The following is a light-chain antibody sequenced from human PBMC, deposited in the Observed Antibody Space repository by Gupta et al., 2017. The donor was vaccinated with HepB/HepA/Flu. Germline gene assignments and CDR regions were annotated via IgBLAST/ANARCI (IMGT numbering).Light chain of an antibody. J-gene: IGLJ1*01. V-gene: IGLV3-1*01. CDR2: QAS. CDR1: KLGDKY. Sequence: SYELTQPPSVSVSPGQTAIITCSGDKLGDKYACWYQQKPGQSPVLVIYQASKRPSGIPERFSGSNSGNTATLTISGTQAMDEADYYCQAWDSSTAVFGTGTKVTVL. CDR3: QAWDSSTAV.